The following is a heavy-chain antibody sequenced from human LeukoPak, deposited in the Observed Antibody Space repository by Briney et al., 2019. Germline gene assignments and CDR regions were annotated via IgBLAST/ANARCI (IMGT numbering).Heavy chain of an antibody. J-gene: IGHJ6*02. CDR1: GFTFSRYS. CDR2: ISWNSGSI. CDR3: AKEVGGSGSYSQSLYYYYGMDV. D-gene: IGHD3-10*01. V-gene: IGHV3-9*01. Sequence: GGSLRLSCAASGFTFSRYSMNWVRQAPGKGLEWVSGISWNSGSIGYADSVKGRFTISRDNAKNSLYLKMHSLRAEDTALYYCAKEVGGSGSYSQSLYYYYGMDVWGQGTTVTVSS.